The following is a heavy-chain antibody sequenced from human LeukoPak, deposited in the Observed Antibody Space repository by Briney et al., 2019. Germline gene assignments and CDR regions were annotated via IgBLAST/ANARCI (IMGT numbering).Heavy chain of an antibody. CDR3: ARDQEEWDPYDAFDI. Sequence: GGSLRLSCAASGFTFSSYSMNWVRQAPGKGLEWVSSISSSSSYIYYADSVKGRFTISRDNAKNSLYLQMNILRAEDTAVYYCARDQEEWDPYDAFDIWGQGTMVTVSS. CDR1: GFTFSSYS. CDR2: ISSSSSYI. D-gene: IGHD1-26*01. J-gene: IGHJ3*02. V-gene: IGHV3-21*01.